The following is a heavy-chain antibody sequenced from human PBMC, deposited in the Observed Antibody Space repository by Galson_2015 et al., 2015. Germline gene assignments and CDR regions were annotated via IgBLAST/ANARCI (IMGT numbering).Heavy chain of an antibody. CDR1: GFTFRTSW. CDR2: LNQDGSEQ. J-gene: IGHJ4*02. Sequence: YLRLSCAASGFTFRTSWMSWVRQAPGKGLEWVANLNQDGSEQNYVDSAKGRFTISKDNAKNSLSLQMNSLRVEDTAVYYCARGYSLGDWGQGTLVTVSS. V-gene: IGHV3-7*01. CDR3: ARGYSLGD. D-gene: IGHD1-14*01.